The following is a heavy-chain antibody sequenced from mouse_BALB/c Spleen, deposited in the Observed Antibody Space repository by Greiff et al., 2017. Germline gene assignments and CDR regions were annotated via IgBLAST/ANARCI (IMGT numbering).Heavy chain of an antibody. Sequence: QVQLQQSGAELVRPGTSVKVSCTASGYAFTNYLIEWVKQRPGQGLEWIGVINPGSGGTNYNEKFKGKATLTADKSSSTAYMQLSSLTSDDSAVYFCARGTTVGHWYFDVWGAGTTVTVSS. CDR3: ARGTTVGHWYFDV. CDR1: GYAFTNYL. CDR2: INPGSGGT. J-gene: IGHJ1*01. D-gene: IGHD1-1*01. V-gene: IGHV1-54*01.